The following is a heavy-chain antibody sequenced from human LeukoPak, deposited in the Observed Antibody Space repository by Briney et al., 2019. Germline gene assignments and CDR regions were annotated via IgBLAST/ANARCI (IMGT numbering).Heavy chain of an antibody. D-gene: IGHD3-22*01. CDR3: AKDALLEPYYDSSGYYSDALDI. Sequence: GGSLRLSCAASGFTFSSYGMHSVRQAPGKGLEWVAIIWYDGSNTYYADSVKGRFTISRDNSKNTLYVQMNSLRAEDTAVYYRAKDALLEPYYDSSGYYSDALDIWGQGTMVTVSS. V-gene: IGHV3-33*06. J-gene: IGHJ3*02. CDR2: IWYDGSNT. CDR1: GFTFSSYG.